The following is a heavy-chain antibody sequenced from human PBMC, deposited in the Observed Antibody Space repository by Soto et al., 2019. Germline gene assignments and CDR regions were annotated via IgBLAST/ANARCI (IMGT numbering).Heavy chain of an antibody. CDR1: GFSFSSYW. J-gene: IGHJ5*02. CDR3: AGDGVRNGAYNGWLDP. V-gene: IGHV3-7*03. CDR2: IKQDGREK. Sequence: DVQLVESGGDLVQPGGSLRLSCAASGFSFSSYWMTWVRQAPGKGLEWVANIKQDGREKYYVASVKGRFTISRDNGKNLLFLQMDSLTRADTAVYYCAGDGVRNGAYNGWLDPWGQGTLVTVSS. D-gene: IGHD3-16*01.